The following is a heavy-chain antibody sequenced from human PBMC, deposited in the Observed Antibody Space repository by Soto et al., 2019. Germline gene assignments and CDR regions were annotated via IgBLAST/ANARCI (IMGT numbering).Heavy chain of an antibody. J-gene: IGHJ4*02. CDR3: ARLFRVTTVSQFDY. CDR2: IYYSGNT. CDR1: GGSISSGYYY. D-gene: IGHD4-17*01. Sequence: SETLSLTCSVSGGSISSGYYYWSWIRQPPGKGLEWIGNIYYSGNTYHNPSLKSRVTISVDTSKNQFSLKLSSVTAADTAVYYCARLFRVTTVSQFDYWGQGTLVTVSS. V-gene: IGHV4-39*01.